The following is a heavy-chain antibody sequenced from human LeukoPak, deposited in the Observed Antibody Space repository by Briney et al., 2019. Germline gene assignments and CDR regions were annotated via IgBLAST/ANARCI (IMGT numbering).Heavy chain of an antibody. D-gene: IGHD1-26*01. CDR2: ISYDGSNK. V-gene: IGHV3-30*04. CDR1: GFTFSSYA. CDR3: ASPYSGSYSMWFDP. J-gene: IGHJ5*02. Sequence: GRSLRLSCAASGFTFSSYAMHWVRQAPGKGLEWVAVISYDGSNKYYADSVKGRFTISRDNSKNTLYLQMSSLRAEDTAVYYCASPYSGSYSMWFDPWGQGTLVTVSS.